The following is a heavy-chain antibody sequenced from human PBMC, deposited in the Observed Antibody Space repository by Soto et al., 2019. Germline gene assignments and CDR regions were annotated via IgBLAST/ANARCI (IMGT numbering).Heavy chain of an antibody. D-gene: IGHD5-18*01. CDR3: APLPTATGGYSYGSRGY. V-gene: IGHV4-39*01. CDR1: GGSISSSSYY. J-gene: IGHJ4*02. Sequence: QLQLQESGPGLVKPSETLSLTCTVSGGSISSSSYYWGWIRQPPGKGLEWIGSIYYSGSTYYNPSLKSRVTISVDTSKNQSSLKLSSVTAADTAVYYCAPLPTATGGYSYGSRGYWGQGTLVTVSS. CDR2: IYYSGST.